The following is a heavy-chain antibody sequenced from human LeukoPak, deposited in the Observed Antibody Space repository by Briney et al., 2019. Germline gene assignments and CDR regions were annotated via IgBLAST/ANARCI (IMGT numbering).Heavy chain of an antibody. CDR1: GFTFSSYG. CDR2: IWYDGSNK. D-gene: IGHD6-13*01. V-gene: IGHV3-33*01. Sequence: GGSLRLSCAASGFTFSSYGMHWVRQAPGKGLEWVAVIWYDGSNKYYADSVKGRFTISRDNSKNTLHLQMNSLRAEDTAVYYSARDLQLQEGGMDVWGQGTTVTVSS. J-gene: IGHJ6*02. CDR3: ARDLQLQEGGMDV.